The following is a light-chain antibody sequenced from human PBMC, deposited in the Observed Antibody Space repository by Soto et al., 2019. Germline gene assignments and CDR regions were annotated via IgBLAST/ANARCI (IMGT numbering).Light chain of an antibody. J-gene: IGKJ5*01. CDR1: QSVTSSH. Sequence: EIVLTQSPGTLSLSPGDTATLSCRASQSVTSSHLAWYQLRPGQAPRLVIYGASSRATGTPDRFSGTGSGSDFTLTIGRLEAEDSAVYFCQQYGRSPFTFGQGTRLEIK. CDR3: QQYGRSPFT. V-gene: IGKV3-20*01. CDR2: GAS.